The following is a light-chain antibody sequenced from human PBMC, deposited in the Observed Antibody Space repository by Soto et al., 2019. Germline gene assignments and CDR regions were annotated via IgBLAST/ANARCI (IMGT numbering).Light chain of an antibody. CDR1: QNIGNK. CDR3: QQYGSSPTWT. CDR2: GAS. Sequence: IVMTQSPGTLSVSPGERATLSCRASQNIGNKVGWYQQKPGQAPRLLIYGASTRASGIPDRFSGSGSGTDFTLTISRLEPEDSAVYYCQQYGSSPTWTFGQGTKVDIK. V-gene: IGKV3-20*01. J-gene: IGKJ1*01.